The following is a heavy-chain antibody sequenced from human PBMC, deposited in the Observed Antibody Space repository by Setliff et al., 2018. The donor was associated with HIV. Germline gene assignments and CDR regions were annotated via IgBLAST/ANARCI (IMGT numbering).Heavy chain of an antibody. J-gene: IGHJ1*01. D-gene: IGHD1-26*01. CDR1: GGSIRSFY. CDR2: IFYSGRT. V-gene: IGHV4-59*01. Sequence: SETLSLTCTVSGGSIRSFYWSWIRQPPGKGLEWIGDIFYSGRTNYNPSPKSRVTISLDTSKIQFALKPSSVTTADTAIYYCAGSKGATRPSAEYFQNWGQGTLVTVSS. CDR3: AGSKGATRPSAEYFQN.